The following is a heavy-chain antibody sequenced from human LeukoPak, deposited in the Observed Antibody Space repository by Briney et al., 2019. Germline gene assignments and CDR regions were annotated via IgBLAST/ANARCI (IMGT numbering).Heavy chain of an antibody. CDR1: GGSFSGYY. D-gene: IGHD6-19*01. V-gene: IGHV4-34*01. CDR3: ARGRVAGTLLYYYYGMDV. J-gene: IGHJ6*02. CDR2: INHSGST. Sequence: KPSETLSLTCAVYGGSFSGYYWSWIRQPPGKGLEWIGEINHSGSTNYNPSLKSRVTISVDTSKNQFSLKLSSVTAADTAVYYCARGRVAGTLLYYYYGMDVWGQGTTVTVSS.